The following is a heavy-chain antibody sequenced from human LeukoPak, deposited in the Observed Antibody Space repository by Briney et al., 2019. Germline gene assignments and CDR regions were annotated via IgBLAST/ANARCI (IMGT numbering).Heavy chain of an antibody. D-gene: IGHD6-19*01. CDR1: GGSISSGDYY. Sequence: PSETLSLTCTVSGGSISSGDYYWSWIRQPPGKGLEWIGYIYYSGSTYYNPSLKSRVTMSVDTSKNQFSLKLSSVTAADTAVYYCARDGYSSGWYTFDYWGQGTLVTVSS. J-gene: IGHJ4*02. CDR2: IYYSGST. V-gene: IGHV4-30-4*01. CDR3: ARDGYSSGWYTFDY.